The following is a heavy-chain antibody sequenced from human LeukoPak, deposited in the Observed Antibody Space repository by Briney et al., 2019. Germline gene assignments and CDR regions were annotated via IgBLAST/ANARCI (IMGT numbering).Heavy chain of an antibody. CDR3: AKDRAAAGNFDY. Sequence: PGGSLRLSCAASGFTFSSYGMHWVRQAPGKGLEWVAVISYDGSNKYYADSVKGRFTISRDNSKNTLYLQMNSLGAEDTAVYYCAKDRAAAGNFDYWGQGTLVTVSS. J-gene: IGHJ4*02. V-gene: IGHV3-30*18. CDR1: GFTFSSYG. CDR2: ISYDGSNK. D-gene: IGHD6-13*01.